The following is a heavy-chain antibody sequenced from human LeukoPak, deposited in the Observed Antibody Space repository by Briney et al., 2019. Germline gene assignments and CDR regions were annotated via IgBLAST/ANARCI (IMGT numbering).Heavy chain of an antibody. D-gene: IGHD6-19*01. V-gene: IGHV3-23*01. J-gene: IGHJ6*03. Sequence: GGTLRLSCAASGFTFSSYAMSWVRQAPGKGLEWVSAIVSSGDSTYYADSVKGRFTISRDNSKNTLYLQMNSLRAEDTAVYYCAKADGGQWPSSYYYYYMDVWGKGTTVTVSS. CDR3: AKADGGQWPSSYYYYYMDV. CDR1: GFTFSSYA. CDR2: IVSSGDST.